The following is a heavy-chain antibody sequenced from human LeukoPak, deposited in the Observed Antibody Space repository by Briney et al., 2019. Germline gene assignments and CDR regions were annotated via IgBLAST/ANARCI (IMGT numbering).Heavy chain of an antibody. V-gene: IGHV3-74*01. CDR3: ARAQSREQQLPFDY. Sequence: PGGSLRLSCAASGFTFSSYWMHWVRQAPGKGLVWVSRINGDGSITTHADSVKGRFTISRDNAKNTLYLQMNSLRAEDTAVYYCARAQSREQQLPFDYWGQGTLVTVSS. J-gene: IGHJ4*02. CDR2: INGDGSIT. D-gene: IGHD6-13*01. CDR1: GFTFSSYW.